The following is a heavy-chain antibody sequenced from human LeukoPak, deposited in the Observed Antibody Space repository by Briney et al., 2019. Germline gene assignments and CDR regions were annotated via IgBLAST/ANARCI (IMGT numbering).Heavy chain of an antibody. J-gene: IGHJ4*02. V-gene: IGHV3-23*01. CDR3: AKDYSDSSGYFRVPHVFDF. Sequence: PGGSLRPACAASGFTFSSYAMSWVRQAPGKGLEWVSAISGSGGSTYYADSVKGRFTISRDNSKNTLYLQMNSLRAEDTAVYYCAKDYSDSSGYFRVPHVFDFWGQGTLVTVSS. CDR1: GFTFSSYA. CDR2: ISGSGGST. D-gene: IGHD3-22*01.